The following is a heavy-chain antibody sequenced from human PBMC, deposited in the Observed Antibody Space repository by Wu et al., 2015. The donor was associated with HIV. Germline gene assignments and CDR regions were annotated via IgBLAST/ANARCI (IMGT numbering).Heavy chain of an antibody. CDR1: GYTFTDFF. CDR2: VSPNTGGT. D-gene: IGHD6-13*01. V-gene: IGHV1-2*02. Sequence: QVQLVQSGAEVKKPGASVKVSCKASGYTFTDFFIHWVRQAPGQGLEWMGWVSPNTGGTNYAQKFQGRVTMTRDTSISTAYMELSRLRSDDTAVYYCASKATGIAAAGTLDDAFDIWGQGTMVTVSA. J-gene: IGHJ3*02. CDR3: ASKATGIAAAGTLDDAFDI.